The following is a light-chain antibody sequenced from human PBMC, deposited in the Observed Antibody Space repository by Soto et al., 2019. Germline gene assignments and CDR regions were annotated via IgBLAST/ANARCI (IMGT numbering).Light chain of an antibody. J-gene: IGKJ2*01. Sequence: DIQMTQSPSSLSASVGDRVTITCRASQSISTYLNWYQQKPGKAPKLLIYAASSLQSGVPSRFSGSGSGTDFTLTISSLRPEDFATYYCQHSYSTPYTFGQGTKVEIK. V-gene: IGKV1-39*01. CDR2: AAS. CDR1: QSISTY. CDR3: QHSYSTPYT.